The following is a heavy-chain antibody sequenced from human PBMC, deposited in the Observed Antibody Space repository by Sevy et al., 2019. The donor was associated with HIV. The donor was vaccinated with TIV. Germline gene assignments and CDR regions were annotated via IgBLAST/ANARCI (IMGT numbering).Heavy chain of an antibody. CDR3: ARGGLRYFDWLYSPLDY. D-gene: IGHD3-9*01. J-gene: IGHJ4*02. Sequence: GGSLRLSCAASGFTFSSYAMHWVRQAPGKGLEWVAVISYDGSNKYYADSVKGRFTISRDNSENTLYLQMNSLRAEDTAVYYCARGGLRYFDWLYSPLDYWGQGTLVTVSS. CDR1: GFTFSSYA. CDR2: ISYDGSNK. V-gene: IGHV3-30-3*01.